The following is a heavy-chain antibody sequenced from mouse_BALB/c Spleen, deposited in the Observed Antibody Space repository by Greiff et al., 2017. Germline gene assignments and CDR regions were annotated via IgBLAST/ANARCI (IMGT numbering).Heavy chain of an antibody. J-gene: IGHJ3*01. D-gene: IGHD3-3*01. CDR2: IDPENGNT. CDR1: GFNIKDSY. CDR3: ARETRAAWFAY. Sequence: VQLQQSGAELVRPGALVKLSCKASGFNIKDSYMHWVKQRPEQGLEWIGWIDPENGNTIYDPKFQGKASITADTSSNTAYLQLSSLTSEDTAVYYCARETRAAWFAYWGQGTLVTVSA. V-gene: IGHV14-1*02.